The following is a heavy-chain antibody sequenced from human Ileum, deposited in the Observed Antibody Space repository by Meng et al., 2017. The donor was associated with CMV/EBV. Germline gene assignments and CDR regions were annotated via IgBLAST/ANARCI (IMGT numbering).Heavy chain of an antibody. CDR2: IYPSGST. CDR3: ARGPYSSSWSSFDY. CDR1: RGSISSDY. D-gene: IGHD6-13*01. V-gene: IGHV4-4*07. Sequence: QVRLQESGPDLVKPSEPLSLTCTVSRGSISSDYWSWIRQPAGKGLEWIGRIYPSGSTNYNPSLKSRVTMSVDTSKTQFSLKLSSVTAADTAVYYCARGPYSSSWSSFDYWGQGTLVTVSS. J-gene: IGHJ4*02.